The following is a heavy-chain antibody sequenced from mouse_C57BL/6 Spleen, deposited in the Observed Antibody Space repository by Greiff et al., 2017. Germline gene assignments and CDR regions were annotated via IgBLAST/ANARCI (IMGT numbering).Heavy chain of an antibody. V-gene: IGHV1-72*01. D-gene: IGHD1-1*01. CDR1: GYTFTSYW. CDR3: EREDYGGSSGAMDY. Sequence: VQLQQSGAELVKPGASVKLSCKASGYTFTSYWMHWVKQRPGRGLEWIGRIDPNTGGTTYNEKFKSKATLTLDKAYSTAYMQLSSLTSEDSAVYYCEREDYGGSSGAMDYWGQGTSVTVSS. CDR2: IDPNTGGT. J-gene: IGHJ4*01.